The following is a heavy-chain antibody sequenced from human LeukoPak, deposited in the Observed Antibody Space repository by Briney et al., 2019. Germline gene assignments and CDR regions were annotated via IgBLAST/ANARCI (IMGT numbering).Heavy chain of an antibody. CDR3: ATKGGCGGDCYSSGYFQH. J-gene: IGHJ1*01. CDR1: GGTFSSYA. CDR2: IIPIFGTA. D-gene: IGHD2-21*02. Sequence: ASVKVSCKASGGTFSSYAICWVRQAPGQGLEWMGGIIPIFGTANYAQKFQGRVTITADESTSTAYMELSSLRSEDTAVYYCATKGGCGGDCYSSGYFQHWGQGTLVTVSS. V-gene: IGHV1-69*01.